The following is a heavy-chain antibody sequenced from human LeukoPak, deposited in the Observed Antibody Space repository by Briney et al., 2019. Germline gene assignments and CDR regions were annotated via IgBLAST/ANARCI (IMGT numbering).Heavy chain of an antibody. D-gene: IGHD3-16*01. CDR3: TTDEQGDYYYGMDV. J-gene: IGHJ6*02. CDR2: INQAGSQN. V-gene: IGHV3-7*01. Sequence: PGGSLRLSCAASGYTFSTYWMSWVRQAPGKGPEWVANINQAGSQNYYVDSVKGRFTISRDNAKNSLYLQMNSLRAEDTAVYYCTTDEQGDYYYGMDVWGQGTTVTVSS. CDR1: GYTFSTYW.